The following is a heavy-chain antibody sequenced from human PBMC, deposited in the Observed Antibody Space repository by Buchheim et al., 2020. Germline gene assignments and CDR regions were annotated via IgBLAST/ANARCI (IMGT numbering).Heavy chain of an antibody. J-gene: IGHJ6*02. CDR2: IYYSGST. V-gene: IGHV4-31*03. CDR1: GGSISSGGYY. CDR3: ARDRLHDFWSGYYGGENYGMDV. Sequence: QVQLQESGPGLVKPSQTLSLTCTVSGGSISSGGYYWSWIRQHPGKGLEWIGYIYYSGSTYYNPSLKSRVTISVDTSKNQFSLKLSSVTAADTAVYYCARDRLHDFWSGYYGGENYGMDVWGQGTT. D-gene: IGHD3-3*01.